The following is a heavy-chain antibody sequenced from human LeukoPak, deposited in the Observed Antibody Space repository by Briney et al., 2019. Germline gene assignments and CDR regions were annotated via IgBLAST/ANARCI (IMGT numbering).Heavy chain of an antibody. D-gene: IGHD4-17*01. CDR2: ISYDGSTI. CDR1: GFTFSSYT. CDR3: ASRTATVMDY. Sequence: GGSLRLSCAASGFTFSSYTMHWVRQAPGKGLEWGAVISYDGSTIYYADSVKGRFTISRDNSKNTLYLQMDSLRPEDTAVYYCASRTATVMDYWGQGTLVTVSS. V-gene: IGHV3-30-3*01. J-gene: IGHJ4*02.